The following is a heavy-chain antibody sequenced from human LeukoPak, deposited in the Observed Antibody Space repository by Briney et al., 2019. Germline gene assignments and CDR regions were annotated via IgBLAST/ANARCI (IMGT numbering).Heavy chain of an antibody. V-gene: IGHV3-11*06. CDR2: ISSSSSYT. J-gene: IGHJ4*02. Sequence: GGSLRLSCAASGFTFSDYYMSWIRQAPGKGLEWVSYISSSSSYTNYADSVKGRFTISRDNAKNSLYLQMNSLRAEDTAVYYCAISSNWNALDYWGQGTLVTVSS. D-gene: IGHD1-20*01. CDR3: AISSNWNALDY. CDR1: GFTFSDYY.